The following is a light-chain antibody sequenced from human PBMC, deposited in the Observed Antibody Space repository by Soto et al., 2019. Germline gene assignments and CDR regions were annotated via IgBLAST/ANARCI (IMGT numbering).Light chain of an antibody. CDR1: QSVSSSY. V-gene: IGKV3-20*01. Sequence: EKVMTQSPGTLSLSPVERATLSCKRSQSVSSSYLAWYQQKPGQAPRLLIYGASSRATGIPDRFSGSGSGTDFTLTISRLEPEDFAVYYCQQYGSSPLTFGGGTKVDI. J-gene: IGKJ4*01. CDR2: GAS. CDR3: QQYGSSPLT.